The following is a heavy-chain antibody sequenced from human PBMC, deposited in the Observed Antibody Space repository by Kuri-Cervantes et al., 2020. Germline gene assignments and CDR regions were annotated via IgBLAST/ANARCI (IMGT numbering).Heavy chain of an antibody. D-gene: IGHD3-16*01. V-gene: IGHV1-2*02. Sequence: ASVKVSCKASGYTFTYRYLHWVRQAPGQGLEWMGWINPNSGGTNYAQRFQGRVTMTRDTSISTAFMELSRLTSDDTAVYYCARDPFGGVPFDLWGRGTLVTVSS. J-gene: IGHJ2*01. CDR2: INPNSGGT. CDR3: ARDPFGGVPFDL. CDR1: GYTFTYRY.